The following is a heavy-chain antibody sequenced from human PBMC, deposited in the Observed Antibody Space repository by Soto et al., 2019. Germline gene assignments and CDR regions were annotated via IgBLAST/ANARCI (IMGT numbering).Heavy chain of an antibody. V-gene: IGHV3-33*01. D-gene: IGHD6-6*01. CDR2: IWYDGSNK. CDR1: GFTFSSYG. J-gene: IGHJ4*02. CDR3: AREMPPSIAALAFDY. Sequence: PGGPLRLSCAPSGFTFSSYGMHWVRQAPGKGLEWVVVIWYDGSNKYYADSVKGRFTISRDNSKNTLYLQMNSLRAEDTAVYYCAREMPPSIAALAFDYWGQRTLVTVSS.